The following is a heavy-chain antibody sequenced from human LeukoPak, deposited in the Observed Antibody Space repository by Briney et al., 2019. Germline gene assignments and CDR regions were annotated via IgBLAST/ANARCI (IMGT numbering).Heavy chain of an antibody. CDR2: INHSGST. J-gene: IGHJ6*02. V-gene: IGHV4-34*01. D-gene: IGHD3-22*01. Sequence: SETLSLTCAVYGGSFSGYHWSWIRQPPGKGLEWIGEINHSGSTNYNPSLKSRVTISVDTSKNQFSLKLSSVTAADTAVYYCARAPYYYDSSGYFWSYYYYGMDVWGQGTTVTVSS. CDR1: GGSFSGYH. CDR3: ARAPYYYDSSGYFWSYYYYGMDV.